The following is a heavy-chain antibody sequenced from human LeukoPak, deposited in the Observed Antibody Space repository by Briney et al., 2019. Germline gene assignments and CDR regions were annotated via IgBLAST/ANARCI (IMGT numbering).Heavy chain of an antibody. V-gene: IGHV4-34*01. Sequence: SETLSLTCAVYGGSFSGYYWGWIRQPPGKGLEWIGEINHSGSTNYNPSLKSRVTISVGTSKNQFSLKLSSVTAADTAVYYCVRGQRYYYDSSGYYYAYWGQGTLVTVSS. CDR1: GGSFSGYY. CDR3: VRGQRYYYDSSGYYYAY. J-gene: IGHJ4*02. D-gene: IGHD3-22*01. CDR2: INHSGST.